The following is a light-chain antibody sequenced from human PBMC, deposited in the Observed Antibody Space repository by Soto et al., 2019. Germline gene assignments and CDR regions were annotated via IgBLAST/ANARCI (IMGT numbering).Light chain of an antibody. CDR2: DAS. V-gene: IGKV1-33*01. J-gene: IGKJ3*01. CDR3: QQHEDLPLT. Sequence: DLQMTQSPSSLSASVGDRVTITCQASQGITKSLNWYQQKPGKAPKLLIYDASILETGVPSRFTGSGSWTDFTFTISGLQPEDIATYYCQQHEDLPLTFGPGTKVNIK. CDR1: QGITKS.